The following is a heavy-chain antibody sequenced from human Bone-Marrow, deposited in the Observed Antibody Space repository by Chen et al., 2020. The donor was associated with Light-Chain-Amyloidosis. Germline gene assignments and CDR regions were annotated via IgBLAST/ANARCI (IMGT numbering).Heavy chain of an antibody. V-gene: IGHV4-4*07. J-gene: IGHJ6*03. CDR2: IYTSGST. CDR1: GGSISSYY. Sequence: QVQLQESGPGLVKPSETLSLTCTVSGGSISSYYWSWIRQPAGKGLEWIGRIYTSGSTNYNPSLKCRVTMSVDTSKNQFSLKLSSVTAADTAVYYCARSSSSWYEEYYSYYYYMDVWGKGTTVTVSS. CDR3: ARSSSSWYEEYYSYYYYMDV. D-gene: IGHD6-13*01.